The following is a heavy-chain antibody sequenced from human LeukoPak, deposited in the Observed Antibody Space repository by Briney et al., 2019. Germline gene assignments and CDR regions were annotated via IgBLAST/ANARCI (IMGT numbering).Heavy chain of an antibody. V-gene: IGHV1-2*06. J-gene: IGHJ6*03. CDR1: GCTFTGYY. D-gene: IGHD2-2*01. Sequence: ASVKVSCKASGCTFTGYYIHWVRQAPGQGLEWMGRINPNSGGTNYAQKFQGRVTMTRDTSISTAYMELSRLRSDDTAVYYCARDGEYCSSTSCYGHYYYYMDVWGKGITVIVSS. CDR2: INPNSGGT. CDR3: ARDGEYCSSTSCYGHYYYYMDV.